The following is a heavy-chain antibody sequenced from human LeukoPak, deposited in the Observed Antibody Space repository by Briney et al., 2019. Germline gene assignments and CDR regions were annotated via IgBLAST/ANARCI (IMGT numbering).Heavy chain of an antibody. CDR3: ARGSGNYYYYYMDV. CDR2: INHSGST. Sequence: NPSETLSLTCAVYGGSFSGYYWSWIRHPPGKGLEWIGEINHSGSTNYNPSLKSRVTISVDTSKNQFSLKLSSVTAADTAVYYCARGSGNYYYYYMDVWGKGTTVTVSS. D-gene: IGHD1-14*01. J-gene: IGHJ6*03. CDR1: GGSFSGYY. V-gene: IGHV4-34*01.